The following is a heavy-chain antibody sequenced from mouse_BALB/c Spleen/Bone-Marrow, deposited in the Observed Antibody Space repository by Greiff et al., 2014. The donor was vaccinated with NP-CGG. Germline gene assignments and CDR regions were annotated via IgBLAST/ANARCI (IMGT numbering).Heavy chain of an antibody. J-gene: IGHJ4*01. CDR1: GYTFTDYA. Sequence: QVQLQQSGPELVRPGVSVKISCKGSGYTFTDYAMHWVKQSHAKSLEWIGVIITYSGNTNYNQKFKGKATMTVDKSSSTAYMELARLTAEDSAIYYCARSYYGNYYAMDYWGQGTSVTVSS. CDR3: ARSYYGNYYAMDY. D-gene: IGHD1-1*01. V-gene: IGHV1-67*01. CDR2: IITYSGNT.